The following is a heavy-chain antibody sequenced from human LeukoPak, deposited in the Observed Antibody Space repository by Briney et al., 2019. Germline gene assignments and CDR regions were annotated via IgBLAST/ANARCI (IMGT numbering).Heavy chain of an antibody. J-gene: IGHJ4*02. CDR3: ARGVKSVAGTIYFDY. Sequence: ASVKVSCKASGYTFTSYGISWVRQAPGQGLEWMGWISAYNGNTNYAQKLQGRVTMTTDTSTSTAYMELRSLRSEDTAVYYCARGVKSVAGTIYFDYWGQGTLVTVSS. CDR1: GYTFTSYG. V-gene: IGHV1-18*01. CDR2: ISAYNGNT. D-gene: IGHD6-19*01.